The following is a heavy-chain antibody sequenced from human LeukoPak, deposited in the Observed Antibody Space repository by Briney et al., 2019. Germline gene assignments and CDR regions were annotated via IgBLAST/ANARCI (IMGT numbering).Heavy chain of an antibody. CDR3: AKGICSSTSCSEDY. CDR2: ISYDGSNE. J-gene: IGHJ4*02. V-gene: IGHV3-30*04. D-gene: IGHD2-2*01. CDR1: GFTFSSYV. Sequence: GGSLRLSCAASGFTFSSYVMHWVRQAPGKGLEWVAIISYDGSNEYYADSVKGRFTISRDNSKNTLYLQMNSLRAEDTAVYYCAKGICSSTSCSEDYWGQGTLVTVSS.